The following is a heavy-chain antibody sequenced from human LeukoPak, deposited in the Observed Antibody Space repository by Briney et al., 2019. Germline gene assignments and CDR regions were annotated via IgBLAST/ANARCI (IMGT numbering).Heavy chain of an antibody. D-gene: IGHD5-12*01. CDR3: ARVDWLRFFWFDP. V-gene: IGHV3-11*01. J-gene: IGHJ5*02. CDR2: ISSSGSTI. CDR1: GFTFSDYY. Sequence: GRSLRLSCAASGFTFSDYYMSWIRQAPGKGLEWVSYISSSGSTIYYADSVKGRFTISRDNAKNSLYLQMNSLRAEDTAVYYCARVDWLRFFWFDPWGQGTLVTVSS.